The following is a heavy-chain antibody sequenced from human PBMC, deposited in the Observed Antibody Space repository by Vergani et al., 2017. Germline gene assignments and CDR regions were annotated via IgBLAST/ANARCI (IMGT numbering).Heavy chain of an antibody. CDR1: GFTFSSYG. CDR2: ISYDGSNK. D-gene: IGHD5-12*01. CDR3: ARSSPRNSGYDYLVYFRSMDV. V-gene: IGHV3-30*03. J-gene: IGHJ6*02. Sequence: QMQLVESGGGVVQTGRSLRLSCAASGFTFSSYGLHWVRQAPGEGLEWVAVISYDGSNKYYADSVKGRFTIYRDSAKNTLYLQMDRLSASDTAVDYCARSSPRNSGYDYLVYFRSMDVWCQGTTVTFSS.